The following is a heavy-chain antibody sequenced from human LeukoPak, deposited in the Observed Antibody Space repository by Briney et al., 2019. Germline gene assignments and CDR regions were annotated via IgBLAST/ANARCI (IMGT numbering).Heavy chain of an antibody. V-gene: IGHV4-59*01. D-gene: IGHD3-3*01. CDR2: IYYSGST. CDR1: GGSISSYY. CDR3: ARSGHDFWSGRNWFDP. Sequence: SETLSLTCTVSGGSISSYYWSWIRQPPGKGLEWIGYIYYSGSTNYNPSLKSRVTISVDTSKNQFSLKLSPVTAADTAVYYCARSGHDFWSGRNWFDPWGQGTLVTVSS. J-gene: IGHJ5*02.